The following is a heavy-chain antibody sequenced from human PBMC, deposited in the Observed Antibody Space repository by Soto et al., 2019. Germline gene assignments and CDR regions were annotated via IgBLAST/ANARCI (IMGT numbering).Heavy chain of an antibody. V-gene: IGHV4-59*01. CDR1: GGSITNYY. J-gene: IGHJ4*02. CDR3: ASRDPGTSVDY. D-gene: IGHD1-7*01. CDR2: IYGSGST. Sequence: XGTLSLTCTVSGGSITNYYRSWIRQPPGKGLEWIGDIYGSGSTNYNPSLKSRVTISTDASKNQFSLRLTSVTAADTAVYYCASRDPGTSVDYWGQGTLVTVSS.